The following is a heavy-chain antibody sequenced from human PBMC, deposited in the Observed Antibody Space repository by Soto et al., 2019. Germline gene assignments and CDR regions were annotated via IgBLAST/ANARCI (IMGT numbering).Heavy chain of an antibody. CDR2: MNPDSGNT. J-gene: IGHJ4*02. CDR3: ARGYYYIWPGYYTYY. CDR1: GYTFTSYD. Sequence: GSSVKVSCKASGYTFTSYDINWVRQATGQGPERMGWMNPDSGNTGYVQKFQGRVTMTRNTAISTAYMELSSLRSEDTAVYYCARGYYYIWPGYYTYYWGQGTLVTGSA. D-gene: IGHD3-9*01. V-gene: IGHV1-8*01.